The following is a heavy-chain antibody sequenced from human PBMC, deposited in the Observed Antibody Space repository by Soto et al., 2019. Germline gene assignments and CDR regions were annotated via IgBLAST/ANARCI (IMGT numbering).Heavy chain of an antibody. Sequence: GGSLRLSFAASGFTFNSYAMSWVRQAPGKGLEWVSTIIGSGGSTYYADSVKGRFSFSRDNSKNTLYLQMNSLRAEDTAVYYCAKDRNYYGSSGYDYWGQGTLVTVSS. CDR3: AKDRNYYGSSGYDY. CDR2: IIGSGGST. D-gene: IGHD3-22*01. J-gene: IGHJ4*02. CDR1: GFTFNSYA. V-gene: IGHV3-23*01.